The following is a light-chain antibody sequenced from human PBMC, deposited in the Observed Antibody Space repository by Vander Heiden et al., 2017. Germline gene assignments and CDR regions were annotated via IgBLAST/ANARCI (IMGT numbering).Light chain of an antibody. CDR3: QQDNTWLT. J-gene: IGKJ1*01. Sequence: EIVMTQSPATLSVSPGERATLSCRASQSVSSNLAWYQQKPGQAPRLLIYGASTSATGITDRCSGSGSGKEFTLTSSSRQYEDFAVYYGQQDNTWLTFGQGTKVEIK. V-gene: IGKV3-15*01. CDR1: QSVSSN. CDR2: GAS.